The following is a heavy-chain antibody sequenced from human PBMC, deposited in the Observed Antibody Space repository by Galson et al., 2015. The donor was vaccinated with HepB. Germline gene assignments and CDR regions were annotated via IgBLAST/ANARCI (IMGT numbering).Heavy chain of an antibody. CDR1: GGSISSGDYY. Sequence: TLSLTCTVSGGSISSGDYYWSWIRQPPGKGLEWIGYIYYSGSTYYNPSLKSRVTISVDTSKNQFSLKLSSVTAADTAVYYCATLPSLVTAADYWGQGTLVTVSS. CDR2: IYYSGST. V-gene: IGHV4-30-4*01. CDR3: ATLPSLVTAADY. D-gene: IGHD2-21*02. J-gene: IGHJ4*02.